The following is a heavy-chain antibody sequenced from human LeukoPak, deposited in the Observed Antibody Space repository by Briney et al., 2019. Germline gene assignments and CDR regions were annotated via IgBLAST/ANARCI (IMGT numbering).Heavy chain of an antibody. J-gene: IGHJ5*02. Sequence: GASLRLSCAASTFTFSSSAMGCVRQTRGRGLEWVSGISGSGSSTYYADSVNGRFTISRDNSKNTLYLQMNRLRAEDTAVYYSAKAGPRGLNCFDPWGQGTLVTVSS. V-gene: IGHV3-23*01. CDR3: AKAGPRGLNCFDP. CDR2: ISGSGSST. CDR1: TFTFSSSA.